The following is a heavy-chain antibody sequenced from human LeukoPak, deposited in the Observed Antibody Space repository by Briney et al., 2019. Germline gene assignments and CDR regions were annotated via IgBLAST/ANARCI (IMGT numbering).Heavy chain of an antibody. CDR3: ARHLHSSGWWGYFDY. CDR2: IWYDGSNK. CDR1: GFTFSSYG. D-gene: IGHD6-19*01. Sequence: GGSLRLSCAASGFTFSSYGMHWVRQAPGKGLEWVAVIWYDGSNKYYADSVKGRFTISRDNSKNTLYLQMNSLRAEDTAVYYCARHLHSSGWWGYFDYWGQGTLVNVSS. V-gene: IGHV3-33*01. J-gene: IGHJ4*02.